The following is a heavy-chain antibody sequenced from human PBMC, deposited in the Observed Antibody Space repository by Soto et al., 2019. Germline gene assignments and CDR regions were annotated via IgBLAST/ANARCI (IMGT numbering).Heavy chain of an antibody. CDR2: IYYSGYT. J-gene: IGHJ4*02. D-gene: IGHD4-17*01. CDR3: ATTFDYGDPRFDY. V-gene: IGHV4-28*01. Sequence: SETLSLTCAVSGYSISSSNWWSWIRQPPGKGLEWIGYIYYSGYTNYNPSLKSRVTMSVDTSNNLFSLNLTSVTAADTAVYYCATTFDYGDPRFDYWGQGTLVTVSS. CDR1: GYSISSSNW.